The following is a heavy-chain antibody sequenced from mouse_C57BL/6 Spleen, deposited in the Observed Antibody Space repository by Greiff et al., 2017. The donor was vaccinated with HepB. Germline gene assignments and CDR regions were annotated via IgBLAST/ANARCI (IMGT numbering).Heavy chain of an antibody. CDR3: ARGTPYGSSSYWYFDV. CDR2: ILPGSGST. CDR1: GYTFTGYW. V-gene: IGHV1-9*01. J-gene: IGHJ1*03. Sequence: QVQLQQSGAELMKPGASVKLSCKATGYTFTGYWIEWVKQRPGHGLEWIGEILPGSGSTNYNEKFKGKATFTADTSSNTAYMQLSSLTTEDSAIYYCARGTPYGSSSYWYFDVWGTGTTVTVSS. D-gene: IGHD1-1*01.